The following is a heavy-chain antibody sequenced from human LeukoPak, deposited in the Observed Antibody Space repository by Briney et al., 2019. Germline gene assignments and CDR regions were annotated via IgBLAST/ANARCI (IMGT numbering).Heavy chain of an antibody. Sequence: GESLKISCKISGYILTNNWIGWVRQVPGKGLEWMGLIYPGNSDTKYSPSFQGQVTFSVDKSISTAYLHWSSLKASDTAMYYCARFGYTSSLDYRGQGTLVTVSS. D-gene: IGHD6-13*01. V-gene: IGHV5-51*01. CDR2: IYPGNSDT. J-gene: IGHJ4*02. CDR1: GYILTNNW. CDR3: ARFGYTSSLDY.